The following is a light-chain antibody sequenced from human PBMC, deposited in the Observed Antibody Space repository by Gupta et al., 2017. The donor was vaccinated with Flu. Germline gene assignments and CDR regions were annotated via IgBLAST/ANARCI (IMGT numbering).Light chain of an antibody. CDR1: QSISSY. Sequence: DIQMTQSPSSLSASVGDRVTITCRASQSISSYLNWYQQKPGKAPKLLIYAASSVQSGVPSRFSGSGSGTDFTLTISRLQPEDFATYYCQQSYSTPITFGQGTRMEIK. CDR3: QQSYSTPIT. V-gene: IGKV1-39*01. J-gene: IGKJ5*01. CDR2: AAS.